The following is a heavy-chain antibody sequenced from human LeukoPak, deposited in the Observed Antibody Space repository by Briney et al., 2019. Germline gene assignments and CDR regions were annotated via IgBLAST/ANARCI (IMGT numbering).Heavy chain of an antibody. CDR1: GFTFSSYA. V-gene: IGHV3-23*01. J-gene: IGHJ4*02. D-gene: IGHD4-17*01. CDR3: ARRSTATRTYSFDY. Sequence: GGSLRLSCAASGFTFSSYAMSWVRQAPGKGLEWVSSINSGDNTYYAGSVKGRFTISRDNSKNTLYLQMNSLGADDTAVYYCARRSTATRTYSFDYWGQGTLVTVSS. CDR2: INSGDNT.